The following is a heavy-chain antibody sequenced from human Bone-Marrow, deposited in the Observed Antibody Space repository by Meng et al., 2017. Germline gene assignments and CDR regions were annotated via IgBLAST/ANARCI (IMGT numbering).Heavy chain of an antibody. CDR1: GGSISSGGYY. D-gene: IGHD6-13*01. CDR2: IYYSGST. Sequence: VQLQESGRGLVKPSQTLSLTCTVSGGSISSGGYYWSWIRQHPGKGLEWIGYIYYSGSTYYNPSLKSRVTISVDTSKNQFSLKLSSVTAADTAVYYCARGPLSAAGTMGYFQHWGQGTLVTVSS. CDR3: ARGPLSAAGTMGYFQH. V-gene: IGHV4-31*03. J-gene: IGHJ1*01.